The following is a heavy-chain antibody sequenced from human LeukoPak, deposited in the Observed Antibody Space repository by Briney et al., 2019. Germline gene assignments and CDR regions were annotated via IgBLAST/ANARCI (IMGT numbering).Heavy chain of an antibody. CDR1: GYTFTSYY. V-gene: IGHV1-46*01. J-gene: IGHJ4*02. CDR2: INPSGGST. D-gene: IGHD3-3*01. CDR3: ARGEAYYDFWSNTDY. Sequence: GASVKVSCKASGYTFTSYYMHWVRQAPGQGLEWMGIINPSGGSTSYAQKFQGRVTMTRDTSTSTAYMELSSLRSEDTAVYYCARGEAYYDFWSNTDYWGQGTLVTVSS.